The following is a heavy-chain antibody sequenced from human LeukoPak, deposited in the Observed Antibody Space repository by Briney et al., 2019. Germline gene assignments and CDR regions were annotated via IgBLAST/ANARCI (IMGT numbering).Heavy chain of an antibody. J-gene: IGHJ4*02. CDR3: ARQYGLGKWYFDF. CDR2: IYYSGSA. D-gene: IGHD5-24*01. CDR1: GGSISSYY. V-gene: IGHV4-59*08. Sequence: ETLSLTCTVSGGSISSYYWSWIRQPPGKGLEWIGYIYYSGSANYNPSLKSRVTISVDTSKNQFSLKVGSVTAADTAVYYCARQYGLGKWYFDFWGQGTLVTVSS.